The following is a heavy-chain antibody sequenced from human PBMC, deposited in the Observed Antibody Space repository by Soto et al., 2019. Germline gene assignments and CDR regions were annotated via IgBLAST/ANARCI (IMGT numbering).Heavy chain of an antibody. CDR2: IYSGGST. V-gene: IGHV3-53*04. Sequence: GGSLKLSCAASGFTVSSNYMSWVRQAPGKGLEWVSVIYSGGSTYYADSVKGRFTISRHNSKNTLYLQMNSLRAEDTAVYYCARGMTSRDYYYMDVWGKGTTVTVSS. J-gene: IGHJ6*03. CDR3: ARGMTSRDYYYMDV. CDR1: GFTVSSNY.